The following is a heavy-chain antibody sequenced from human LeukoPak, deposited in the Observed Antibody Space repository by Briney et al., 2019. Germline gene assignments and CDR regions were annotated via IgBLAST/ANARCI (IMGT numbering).Heavy chain of an antibody. CDR2: IYTSGST. V-gene: IGHV4-61*02. Sequence: SQTLSLTCTVSGGSISSGSYYWSWIRQPAGKGLEWIGRIYTSGSTNYNLSLKSRVTISVDTSKNQFSLKLSSVTAADTAVYYCARVADGDYFDYWGQGTLVTVSS. CDR1: GGSISSGSYY. D-gene: IGHD6-6*01. CDR3: ARVADGDYFDY. J-gene: IGHJ4*02.